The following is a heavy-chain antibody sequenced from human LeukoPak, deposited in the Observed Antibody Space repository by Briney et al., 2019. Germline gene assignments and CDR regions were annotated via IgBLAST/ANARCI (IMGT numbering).Heavy chain of an antibody. J-gene: IGHJ6*02. CDR3: AKEMVPGGYYYYYGMDV. CDR2: IKQDGSEK. Sequence: PGGSLRLSCAASGFTFSSYWMSWVRQAPGKGLEWVANIKQDGSEKYYVDSVKGRFTISRDNAKNSLYLQMNSLRAEDTAVYYCAKEMVPGGYYYYYGMDVWGQGTTVTVSS. V-gene: IGHV3-7*03. D-gene: IGHD3-10*01. CDR1: GFTFSSYW.